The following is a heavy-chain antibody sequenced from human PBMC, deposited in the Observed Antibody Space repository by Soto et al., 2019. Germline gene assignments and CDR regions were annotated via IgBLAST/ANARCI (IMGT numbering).Heavy chain of an antibody. J-gene: IGHJ4*01. Sequence: GGSLRLSCAASGFTFSSYAMTWVRQAPGKGLEWVSAISGSGGNTYYADSVKGRFTISRDNSKNTLFFQMNSLRVEDTAIYYCAKMDDSSGSTGASFDYSGPGTLVTVSS. CDR1: GFTFSSYA. D-gene: IGHD3-22*01. CDR2: ISGSGGNT. CDR3: AKMDDSSGSTGASFDY. V-gene: IGHV3-23*01.